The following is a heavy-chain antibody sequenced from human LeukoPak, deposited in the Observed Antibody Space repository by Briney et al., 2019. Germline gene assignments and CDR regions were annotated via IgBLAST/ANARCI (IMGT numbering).Heavy chain of an antibody. CDR2: ISYDGSDK. CDR3: TRGTYLYYFDY. Sequence: PGGSLRLSCAASGFTFSNYGMHWVRQAPGKGLEWVAVISYDGSDKYYADSVKGRFTISRDNSRTTLFLQMNSLRAEDTAVYFCTRGTYLYYFDYWGPGTLVTVSS. V-gene: IGHV3-30*03. CDR1: GFTFSNYG. J-gene: IGHJ4*02. D-gene: IGHD1-1*01.